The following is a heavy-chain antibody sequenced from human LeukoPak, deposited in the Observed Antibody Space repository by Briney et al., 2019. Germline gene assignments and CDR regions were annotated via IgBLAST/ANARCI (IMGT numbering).Heavy chain of an antibody. CDR3: AKRTSSGSDYYFDY. CDR2: IYYSGST. J-gene: IGHJ4*02. CDR1: GGSFSGYY. D-gene: IGHD3-22*01. Sequence: SETLSLTCAVYGGSFSGYYWSWIRQPPGKGLEWIGSIYYSGSTYYNPSLKSRVTISVDTSKNQFSLKLSSVTAADTAVYYCAKRTSSGSDYYFDYWGQGTLVTVSS. V-gene: IGHV4-34*01.